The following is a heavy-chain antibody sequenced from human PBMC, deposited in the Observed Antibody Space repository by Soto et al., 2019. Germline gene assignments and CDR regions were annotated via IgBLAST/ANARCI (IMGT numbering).Heavy chain of an antibody. V-gene: IGHV3-23*01. CDR3: AKDQVQLWFRDFDY. CDR2: ISGSGGST. CDR1: GFTFSSYA. Sequence: GESLKISCAASGFTFSSYAMSWVSQAPGKGLEWVSAISGSGGSTYYADSVKGRFTISRDNSKNTLYLQMNSLRAEDTAVYYCAKDQVQLWFRDFDYWGQGTLVTVSS. J-gene: IGHJ4*02. D-gene: IGHD5-18*01.